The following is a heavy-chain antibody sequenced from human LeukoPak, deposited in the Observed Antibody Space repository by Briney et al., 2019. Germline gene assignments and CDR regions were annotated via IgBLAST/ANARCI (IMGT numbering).Heavy chain of an antibody. J-gene: IGHJ6*04. V-gene: IGHV3-48*03. CDR3: AELGITMIGGV. CDR1: GFTFEDYG. D-gene: IGHD3-10*02. CDR2: ISGSGGSTI. Sequence: GGSLRLSCAASGFTFEDYGMSWVRQVPGKGLEWFSAISGSGGSTIYYADSVKGRFTISRDNAKNSLYLQMNSLRAEDTAVYYCAELGITMIGGVWGKGTTVTISS.